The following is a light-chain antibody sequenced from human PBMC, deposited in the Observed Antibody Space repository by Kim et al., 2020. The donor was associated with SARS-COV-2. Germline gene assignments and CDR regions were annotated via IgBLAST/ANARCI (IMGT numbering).Light chain of an antibody. CDR2: VAS. CDR1: QSINSN. Sequence: VSPGAGAPLSCRASQSINSNLAWYQQKPGQAPRLLIYVASSRATDFPARFSGSGSGTDFTLTISSLQSEDFAVYYCLQYHDWPLTFGGGTKVDIK. V-gene: IGKV3-15*01. J-gene: IGKJ4*01. CDR3: LQYHDWPLT.